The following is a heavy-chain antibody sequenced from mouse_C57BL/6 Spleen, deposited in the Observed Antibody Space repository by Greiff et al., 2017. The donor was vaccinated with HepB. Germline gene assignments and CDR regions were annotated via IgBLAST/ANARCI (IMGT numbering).Heavy chain of an antibody. CDR1: GYTFTDYN. J-gene: IGHJ4*01. CDR2: INPNNGGT. CDR3: ARAGNYAGDYAMDY. V-gene: IGHV1-22*01. D-gene: IGHD2-1*01. Sequence: EVQLQQSGPELVKPGASVKMSCKASGYTFTDYNMHWVKQSHGKSLEWIGYINPNNGGTSYNQKFKGKATLTVNKSSSTAYMELRSLTSEDSAVYYCARAGNYAGDYAMDYWGQGTSVTVSS.